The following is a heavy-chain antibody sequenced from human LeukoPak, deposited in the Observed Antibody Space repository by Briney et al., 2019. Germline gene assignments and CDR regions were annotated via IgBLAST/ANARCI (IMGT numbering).Heavy chain of an antibody. CDR1: GYTFTSYG. J-gene: IGHJ6*03. D-gene: IGHD3-10*01. CDR3: ARSEGHRGRYYYYYYMDV. V-gene: IGHV1-69*05. Sequence: ASVKVSCKASGYTFTSYGISWVRQAPGQGLEWMGGITPIFGTANYAQKFQGRVTITTDESTSTAYMELSSLRSEDTAVYYCARSEGHRGRYYYYYYMDVWGKGTTVTVSS. CDR2: ITPIFGTA.